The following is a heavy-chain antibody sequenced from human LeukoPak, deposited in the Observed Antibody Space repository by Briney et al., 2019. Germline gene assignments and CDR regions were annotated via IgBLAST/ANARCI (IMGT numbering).Heavy chain of an antibody. CDR2: IYHSGST. J-gene: IGHJ4*02. CDR3: ARLTLTGSLN. CDR1: GGSISSSNW. D-gene: IGHD7-27*01. V-gene: IGHV4-4*02. Sequence: TSETLSLTCAVSGGSISSSNWWSWVRQPPGKGLEWIGEIYHSGSTNYNPSLKSRVTISVDTSKNQFSLKLSSVTAADTAVYYCARLTLTGSLNWGQGTLVTVSS.